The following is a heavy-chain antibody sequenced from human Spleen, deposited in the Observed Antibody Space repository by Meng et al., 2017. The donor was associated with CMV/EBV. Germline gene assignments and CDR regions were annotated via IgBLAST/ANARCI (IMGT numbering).Heavy chain of an antibody. D-gene: IGHD2-2*01. CDR3: ARGPKPRTVPPGYSLVKRTHWFDP. V-gene: IGHV4-34*01. CDR1: YY. Sequence: YYWCWIPQPPGKGREWIGESDHSGSTNYNPSLTSRVTMSVDTSKNQFSLQLSSVTAADTAVYFCARGPKPRTVPPGYSLVKRTHWFDPWGQGTLVTVSS. J-gene: IGHJ5*02. CDR2: SDHSGST.